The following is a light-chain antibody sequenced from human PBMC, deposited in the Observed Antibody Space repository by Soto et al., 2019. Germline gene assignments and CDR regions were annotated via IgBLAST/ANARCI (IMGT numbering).Light chain of an antibody. Sequence: EIVLTQSPGTLSLSPGERATLSCRASQSVSSSYLAWYQQKPGQAPRLLIFGASSRATGIPDRFSGSGSGTYFTLTSSRLEPEDFALYYCQQYGSSLYTFGQGTKLEIK. V-gene: IGKV3-20*01. CDR3: QQYGSSLYT. CDR1: QSVSSSY. CDR2: GAS. J-gene: IGKJ2*01.